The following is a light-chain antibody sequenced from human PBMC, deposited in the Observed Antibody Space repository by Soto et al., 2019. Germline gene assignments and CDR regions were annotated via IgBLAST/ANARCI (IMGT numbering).Light chain of an antibody. CDR1: QSISGY. J-gene: IGKJ5*01. CDR2: ATS. V-gene: IGKV1-39*01. CDR3: QQRYRTPSIT. Sequence: DIHMTQSPSSLAASVGDRVTITCRASQSISGYLNWYQQKPGKAPRLLIYATSNLQSGVPSRFSGSGSGTDFTLTIISLQPEHFATYYCQQRYRTPSITFGQGTRLETK.